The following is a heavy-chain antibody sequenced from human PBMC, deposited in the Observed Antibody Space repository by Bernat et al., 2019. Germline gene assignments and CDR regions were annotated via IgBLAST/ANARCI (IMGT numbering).Heavy chain of an antibody. J-gene: IGHJ5*02. V-gene: IGHV2-5*02. Sequence: QSKGKESVPTRGKPTQTLTLTCTGAGGARRKRGVGVGWIRQRGGKALEWLALIYWDDDKRYSPSLKSRLTITKDTSKNQVVLTMTNMDPVDTATYYCAYSDSGWAYNWFDPWGQGTLVTVSS. CDR3: AYSDSGWAYNWFDP. CDR1: GGARRKRGVG. CDR2: IYWDDDK. D-gene: IGHD6-19*01.